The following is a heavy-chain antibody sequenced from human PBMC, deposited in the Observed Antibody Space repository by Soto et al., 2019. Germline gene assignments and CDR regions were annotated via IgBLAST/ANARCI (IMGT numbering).Heavy chain of an antibody. Sequence: SVKVSCKASGGTFSSYAISWVRQAPGQGLEWMGGIMPIFGTANYAQKVQGRVTITADKSTSTAYLELSSMRSEDTAVYYCERGPVVVAASPYSYYGIDVWGQGTTVTVSS. V-gene: IGHV1-69*06. CDR3: ERGPVVVAASPYSYYGIDV. CDR1: GGTFSSYA. CDR2: IMPIFGTA. J-gene: IGHJ6*02. D-gene: IGHD2-15*01.